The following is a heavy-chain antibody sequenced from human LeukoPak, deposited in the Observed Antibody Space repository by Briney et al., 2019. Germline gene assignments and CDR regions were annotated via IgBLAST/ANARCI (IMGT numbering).Heavy chain of an antibody. CDR2: IYHTGRA. Sequence: SETLSLTCTVSGGSITSSSYYWSWLRQSPGKGLEWIVTIYHTGRAYHNPSLKSRVTVSVDTSKNQISLRLDSVTGADTAVYYCARNLVVVNNYYYYGMDVWGQGTTVTVSS. J-gene: IGHJ6*02. CDR1: GGSITSSSYY. D-gene: IGHD3-22*01. CDR3: ARNLVVVNNYYYYGMDV. V-gene: IGHV4-39*01.